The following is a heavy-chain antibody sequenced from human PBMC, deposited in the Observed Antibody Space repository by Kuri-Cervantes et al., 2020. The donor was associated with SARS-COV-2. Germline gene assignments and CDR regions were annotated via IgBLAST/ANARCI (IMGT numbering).Heavy chain of an antibody. V-gene: IGHV4-34*01. D-gene: IGHD3-3*01. CDR3: ARVGHHFSTDFWSGYREASNWFDP. Sequence: SETLSLTCAVYGGSFSGYYWSWIRQPPGKGLEWIGEINHSGSTNYNLSLKSRVTISVDTSKNQFSLKLSSVTAADTAVYYCARVGHHFSTDFWSGYREASNWFDPWGQGTLVTVSS. CDR2: INHSGST. CDR1: GGSFSGYY. J-gene: IGHJ5*02.